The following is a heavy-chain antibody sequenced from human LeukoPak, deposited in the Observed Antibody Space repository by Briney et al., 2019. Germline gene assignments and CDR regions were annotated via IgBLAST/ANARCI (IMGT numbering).Heavy chain of an antibody. CDR3: ARLAVAYFDS. V-gene: IGHV3-66*04. Sequence: GGSLRLSCAASGFTVGSNYMGLVRKAPGKGLEWVSVIYPGGTTYYPDSVKGRFTISRDNSKNTLFLQMDSLRAEDTAVYYCARLAVAYFDSWGQGTLVSVSS. J-gene: IGHJ4*02. CDR1: GFTVGSNY. CDR2: IYPGGTT. D-gene: IGHD6-19*01.